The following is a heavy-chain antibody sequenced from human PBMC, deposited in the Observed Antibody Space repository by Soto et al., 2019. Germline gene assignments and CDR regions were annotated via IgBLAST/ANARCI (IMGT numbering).Heavy chain of an antibody. V-gene: IGHV3-33*01. J-gene: IGHJ6*02. CDR3: ARDSGSYYYYGMDV. CDR2: IWYDGSNK. CDR1: GFTFSSYG. Sequence: GGSLRLSCAASGFTFSSYGMHWVRQAPGKGLEWVAVIWYDGSNKYYADSVKGRFTISRDNSKNTLYLQMNSLRAEDTAVYYCARDSGSYYYYGMDVWGQGTTVTVSS. D-gene: IGHD1-26*01.